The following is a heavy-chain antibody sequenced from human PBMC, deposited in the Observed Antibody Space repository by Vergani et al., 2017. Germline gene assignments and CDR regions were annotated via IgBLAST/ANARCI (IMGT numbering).Heavy chain of an antibody. CDR1: GFTFSSYA. CDR3: AKERGFTGAAPFDY. CDR2: ISGSGDST. V-gene: IGHV3-23*04. Sequence: EVQLVESGGGLVKPGGSLRLSCAASGFTFSSYAMSWVRQVPGKGVEWVSAISGSGDSTYYADSVKGRFTISRDNSKNTLYLQRNSVRAEDTAVYYCAKERGFTGAAPFDYWGQGTLVTVSS. D-gene: IGHD6-6*01. J-gene: IGHJ4*02.